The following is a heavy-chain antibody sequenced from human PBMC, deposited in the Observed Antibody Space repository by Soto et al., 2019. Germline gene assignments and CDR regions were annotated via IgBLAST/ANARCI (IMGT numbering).Heavy chain of an antibody. CDR3: ARGTIRQWLVLGWFDP. CDR1: GGSFSGYY. Sequence: SETLSLTCAVYGGSFSGYYWSWIRQPPGKGLEWIGEINHSGSTNYNPSLKSRVTISVDTSKNQFSLKLSSVTAADTAVYYCARGTIRQWLVLGWFDPWGPGTLVTVSS. J-gene: IGHJ5*02. V-gene: IGHV4-34*01. D-gene: IGHD6-19*01. CDR2: INHSGST.